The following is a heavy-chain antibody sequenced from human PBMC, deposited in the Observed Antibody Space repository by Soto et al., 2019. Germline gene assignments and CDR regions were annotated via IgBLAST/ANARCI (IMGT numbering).Heavy chain of an antibody. CDR1: GYTFTTYD. V-gene: IGHV1-8*01. CDR2: VNPSSGNT. D-gene: IGHD1-20*01. CDR3: ARASMYIWNDH. J-gene: IGHJ5*02. Sequence: QVQLVQSGAEVKRPGASVKVSCEASGYTFTTYDINWVRQASGQGLEWMGCVNPSSGNTVYAQKFHGRVTMTSDTSISTAYMELSSLKSDDTAIYYCARASMYIWNDHWCQGTLVTVSS.